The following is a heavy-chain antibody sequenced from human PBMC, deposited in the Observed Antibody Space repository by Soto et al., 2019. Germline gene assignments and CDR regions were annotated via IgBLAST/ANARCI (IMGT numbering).Heavy chain of an antibody. CDR1: GFTFSSYS. V-gene: IGHV3-21*01. D-gene: IGHD2-2*01. CDR3: ARGGGDCSSTSCHQTFYYYYYGMDV. J-gene: IGHJ6*02. CDR2: ISSSSSYI. Sequence: PGGSLRLSCAASGFTFSSYSMNWVRQAPGKGLEWVSSISSSSSYIYYADSVKGRFTISRDNAKNSPYLQMNSLRAEDTAVYYCARGGGDCSSTSCHQTFYYYYYGMDVWGQGTTVTVSS.